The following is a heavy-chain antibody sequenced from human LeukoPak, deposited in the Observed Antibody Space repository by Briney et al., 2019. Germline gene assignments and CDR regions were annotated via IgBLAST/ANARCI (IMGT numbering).Heavy chain of an antibody. CDR2: IKSEADGETI. CDR3: STLTSRGLSDS. CDR1: GFTFTNAW. Sequence: GGSLRLSCAASGFTFTNAWMNWVRQAPGKGLEWVGRIKSEADGETIDYAAPVKGRFTFSRDDSKNMLYLQMNSLKSEDTAVYYCSTLTSRGLSDSWGQGTLVTVSS. D-gene: IGHD1-20*01. V-gene: IGHV3-15*07. J-gene: IGHJ4*02.